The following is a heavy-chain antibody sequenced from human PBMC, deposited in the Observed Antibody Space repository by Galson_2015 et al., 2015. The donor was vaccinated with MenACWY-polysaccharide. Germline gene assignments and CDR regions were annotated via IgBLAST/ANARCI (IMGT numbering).Heavy chain of an antibody. CDR3: AKPAYYDFWSGYYGSNWFGP. V-gene: IGHV3-23*01. CDR2: ISGSGGST. D-gene: IGHD3-3*01. CDR1: GFTFSSYA. Sequence: SLRLSCAASGFTFSSYAMSWVRQAPGKGLEWVSAISGSGGSTYYADSVKGRFTISRDNSKNTLYLQMNSLRAEDTAVYYCAKPAYYDFWSGYYGSNWFGPWGQGTLVTVSS. J-gene: IGHJ5*02.